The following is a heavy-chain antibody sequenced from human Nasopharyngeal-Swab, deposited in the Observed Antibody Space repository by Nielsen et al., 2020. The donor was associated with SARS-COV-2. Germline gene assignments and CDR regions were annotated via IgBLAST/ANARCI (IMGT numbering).Heavy chain of an antibody. CDR1: GFTFSNFA. J-gene: IGHJ6*02. D-gene: IGHD5-12*01. Sequence: GESLKISFAASGFTFSNFAMSWVRQAPGKGLEWVSVISGDSDTTYYADSVRGRFTISRDNSKNTLNLQMNNLRAEDTAIYYCAKDRDSGDDSEEYYHYYGMDVWGQGAPVTVSS. CDR2: ISGDSDTT. V-gene: IGHV3-23*01. CDR3: AKDRDSGDDSEEYYHYYGMDV.